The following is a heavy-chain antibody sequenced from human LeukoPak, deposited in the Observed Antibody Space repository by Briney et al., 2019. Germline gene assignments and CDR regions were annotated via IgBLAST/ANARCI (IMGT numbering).Heavy chain of an antibody. V-gene: IGHV4-4*07. J-gene: IGHJ6*03. Sequence: KPSETLSLTCTVSGGSISSYYWSWIRQPAGKGLEWIGRIYTSGSTNYNPSLKSRVTMSVDTSKNQFSLKLSSVTAADTAVYYCAGTVTTHYYYYYMDVWGKGTTVTVSS. CDR1: GGSISSYY. D-gene: IGHD4-17*01. CDR3: AGTVTTHYYYYYMDV. CDR2: IYTSGST.